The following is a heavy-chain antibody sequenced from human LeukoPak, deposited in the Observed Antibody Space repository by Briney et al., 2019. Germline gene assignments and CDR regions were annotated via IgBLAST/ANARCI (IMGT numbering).Heavy chain of an antibody. CDR2: IYTSGST. CDR1: GGSISSYY. D-gene: IGHD4-17*01. J-gene: IGHJ5*01. V-gene: IGHV4-4*07. CDR3: ANPPTVTKIRFDS. Sequence: SETLSLTCTVSGGSISSYYWSWIRQPAGKGLEWSGRIYTSGSTNYNPSLKSRVTISVDTSKNQFSLKLSSVTAADTAVYYCANPPTVTKIRFDSWGQGTLVTVSS.